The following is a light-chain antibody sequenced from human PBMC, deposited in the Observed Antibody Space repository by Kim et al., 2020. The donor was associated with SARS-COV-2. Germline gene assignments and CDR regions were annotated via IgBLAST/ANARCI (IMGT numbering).Light chain of an antibody. V-gene: IGKV1-5*03. J-gene: IGKJ2*01. CDR3: EHYSRFPYT. CDR2: RAS. CDR1: QDIRTW. Sequence: SASVGDSVPLPARASQDIRTWWAWYKQKPAKAPNLLIYRASSLESEVTQRFRGSGSGTGFTLPISNLQPDDFGTYYCEHYSRFPYTLGQGTKLEI.